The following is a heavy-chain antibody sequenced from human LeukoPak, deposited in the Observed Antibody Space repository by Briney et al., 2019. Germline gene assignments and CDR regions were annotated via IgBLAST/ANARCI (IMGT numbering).Heavy chain of an antibody. CDR1: GFTVSSNY. D-gene: IGHD2-15*01. CDR3: AREDCSGDSCYSAYFQH. J-gene: IGHJ1*01. Sequence: GGSLRLSCAASGFTVSSNYMSWVRQAPGKGLEWVSVIYGGGTTHYADSVKGRFTISRDNSKNTLYLQMNSLRAEDTAVYYCAREDCSGDSCYSAYFQHWGQGTLVTVSS. V-gene: IGHV3-53*01. CDR2: IYGGGTT.